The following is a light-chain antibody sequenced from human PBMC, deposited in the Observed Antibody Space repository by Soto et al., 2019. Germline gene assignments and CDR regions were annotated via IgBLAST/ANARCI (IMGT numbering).Light chain of an antibody. CDR1: QSVSIY. V-gene: IGKV3-11*01. CDR2: DAS. J-gene: IGKJ5*01. Sequence: VLTQSPATLSLSPGETATLSCRASQSVSIYLAWYQQKPGQAPRLLIYDASNRATGIPARFSGSGSGTDFTLTIDSLEPEDSAVYFCQQYNNWPFSFGQGTRLEVK. CDR3: QQYNNWPFS.